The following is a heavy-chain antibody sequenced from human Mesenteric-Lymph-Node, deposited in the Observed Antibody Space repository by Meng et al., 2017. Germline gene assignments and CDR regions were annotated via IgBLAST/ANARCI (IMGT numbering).Heavy chain of an antibody. Sequence: GESLKISCAASGFTFDDYGMSWVRQAPGKGLEWVSIIGGTDGGTNYADSVKGRFTISRDNAKNSLYLQMNSLRAEDTAVYYCARDLEYYYDSSGWETFDYWGQGTLVTVSS. CDR1: GFTFDDYG. V-gene: IGHV3-20*04. CDR3: ARDLEYYYDSSGWETFDY. D-gene: IGHD3-22*01. J-gene: IGHJ4*02. CDR2: IGGTDGGT.